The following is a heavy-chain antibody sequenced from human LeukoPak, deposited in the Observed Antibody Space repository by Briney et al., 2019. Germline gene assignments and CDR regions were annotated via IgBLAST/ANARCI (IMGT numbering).Heavy chain of an antibody. CDR2: IYSGGPT. CDR3: AKDGDDILTGYYDY. V-gene: IGHV3-53*05. CDR1: GFTVSLYY. Sequence: HPGGSLRLSCAASGFTVSLYYMTWVRQAPGKGLEWVSVIYSGGPTYYADSVKGRFTISRDNAKNSLYLQMNSLRAEDTALYYCAKDGDDILTGYYDYWGQGTLVTVSS. J-gene: IGHJ4*02. D-gene: IGHD3-9*01.